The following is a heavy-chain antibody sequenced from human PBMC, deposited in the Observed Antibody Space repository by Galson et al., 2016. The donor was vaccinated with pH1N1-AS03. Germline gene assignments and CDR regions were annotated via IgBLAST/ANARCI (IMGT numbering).Heavy chain of an antibody. V-gene: IGHV1-2*02. D-gene: IGHD1-1*01. Sequence: SVKVSCKASGYTFMYYHLHWVRQAPGQGLQWVGGFNPYNGGAIYAPKFQGRVPMTSDTSISTAYMALYSLRPDDTAVYYCARGGRTVGTEDNPGSDNWAQGTLVTVAS. CDR2: FNPYNGGA. J-gene: IGHJ4*02. CDR3: ARGGRTVGTEDNPGSDN. CDR1: GYTFMYYH.